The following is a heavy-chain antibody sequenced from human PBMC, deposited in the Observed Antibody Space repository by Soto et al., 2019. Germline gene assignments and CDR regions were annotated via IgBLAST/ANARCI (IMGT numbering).Heavy chain of an antibody. D-gene: IGHD3-22*01. CDR3: ARDRNYYDSSGYDY. CDR1: GFTLSSYG. J-gene: IGHJ4*02. Sequence: GGSLRLSCAASGFTLSSYGMHWVRQAPGKGLEWVAVIWYDGSNKYYADSVKGRFTISRDNSKNTLYLQMNSLRAEDTAVYYCARDRNYYDSSGYDYWGQGTLVTVSS. CDR2: IWYDGSNK. V-gene: IGHV3-33*01.